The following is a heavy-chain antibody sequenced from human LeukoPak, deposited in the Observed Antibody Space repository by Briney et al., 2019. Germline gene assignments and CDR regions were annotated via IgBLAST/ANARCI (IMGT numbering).Heavy chain of an antibody. J-gene: IGHJ4*02. V-gene: IGHV4-59*05. Sequence: SETLSLTCTVTGGSISSYYWSWIRQPPGKGLEWIGSIYYSGITYYNPSLKSRVTISVDTSKNQFSLKLTSVTAADTAVYYCASPNRGYRSYGDYWGQGTLVTVSS. CDR1: GGSISSYY. D-gene: IGHD1-26*01. CDR2: IYYSGIT. CDR3: ASPNRGYRSYGDY.